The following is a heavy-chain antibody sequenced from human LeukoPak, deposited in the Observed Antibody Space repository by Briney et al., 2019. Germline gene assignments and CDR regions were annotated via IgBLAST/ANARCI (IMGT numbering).Heavy chain of an antibody. J-gene: IGHJ4*02. Sequence: GGSLRLSCAASGFTVSSNYMSWVRQAPVKGLEWVSVIYSGGSTYYADSVKGRFTISRDNSKNTLYLQMNSLRAEDTAVYYCASVYSYGWSDYWGQGTLVTVSS. D-gene: IGHD5-18*01. CDR1: GFTVSSNY. V-gene: IGHV3-66*01. CDR2: IYSGGST. CDR3: ASVYSYGWSDY.